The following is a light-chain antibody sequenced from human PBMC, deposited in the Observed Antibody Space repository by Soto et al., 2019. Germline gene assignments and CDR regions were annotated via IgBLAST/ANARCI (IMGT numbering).Light chain of an antibody. V-gene: IGKV3-15*01. Sequence: EIVMTQSPATLSVSPGERVTLSCWASQSVFTNLAWYQHKPGQAPRLLIYAASTRATGIAARFGGSGSGTEFTLTISSLQSEDVAIYYCQQYNYWPYTFGQGTKLEIK. J-gene: IGKJ2*01. CDR3: QQYNYWPYT. CDR2: AAS. CDR1: QSVFTN.